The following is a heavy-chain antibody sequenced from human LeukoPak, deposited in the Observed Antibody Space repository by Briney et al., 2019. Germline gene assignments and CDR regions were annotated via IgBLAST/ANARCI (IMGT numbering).Heavy chain of an antibody. Sequence: SVKVSCKPSGGTFSRYAISWVRQAAGHGLGCMGGFIPISGTENYAQKFKGRVTITTDKSTSTAYMELSSLRSEDTAVYYCATMFGLNSPDYYFAYWGKGTLVTVPS. V-gene: IGHV1-69*05. CDR1: GGTFSRYA. D-gene: IGHD3-16*01. CDR3: ATMFGLNSPDYYFAY. J-gene: IGHJ4*02. CDR2: FIPISGTE.